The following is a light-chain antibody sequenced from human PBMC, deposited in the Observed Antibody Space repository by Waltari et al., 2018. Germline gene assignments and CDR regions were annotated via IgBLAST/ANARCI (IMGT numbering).Light chain of an antibody. Sequence: QSVLTQPPSASGTPGQRVTISCSGSSSNIGSNYVYWYQQLPGTAPKLLIYRDNQRPPGVPDRVSGSKSGTSASLAISGLRSEDEADYHCASWDDSLSGLWVFGGGTKLTVL. CDR2: RDN. CDR1: SSNIGSNY. CDR3: ASWDDSLSGLWV. V-gene: IGLV1-47*01. J-gene: IGLJ3*02.